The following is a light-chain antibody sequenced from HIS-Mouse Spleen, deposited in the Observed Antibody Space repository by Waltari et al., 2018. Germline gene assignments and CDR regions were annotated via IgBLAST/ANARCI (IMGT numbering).Light chain of an antibody. Sequence: SYVLTQPPSVSVAPGKTARITCGGNNIGSKSVHWYQQKPGQAPVRVVYEDSDRPSGSPERFSGSNSGNTATLTISRVEAGDEADYYCQVWDSSSDHVVFGGGTKLTVL. J-gene: IGLJ2*01. CDR3: QVWDSSSDHVV. V-gene: IGLV3-21*03. CDR2: EDS. CDR1: NIGSKS.